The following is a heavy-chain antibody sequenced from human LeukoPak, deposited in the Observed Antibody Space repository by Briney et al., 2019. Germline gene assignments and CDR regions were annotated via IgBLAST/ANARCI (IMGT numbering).Heavy chain of an antibody. V-gene: IGHV3-74*03. Sequence: GGSLRLSCAASGFTFSSYWMHWVRQAPGKGLVWVSRINSDGSTTTYADSVKGRFTISRDNAKNTLYLQMNSLRDDDTAVYYCARIGGTGYFDYWGQGTLVTVSS. D-gene: IGHD1-1*01. CDR1: GFTFSSYW. CDR2: INSDGSTT. CDR3: ARIGGTGYFDY. J-gene: IGHJ4*02.